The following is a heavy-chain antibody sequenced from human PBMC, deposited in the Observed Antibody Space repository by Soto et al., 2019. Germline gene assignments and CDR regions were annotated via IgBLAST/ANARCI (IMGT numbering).Heavy chain of an antibody. D-gene: IGHD3-16*01. CDR2: IYYRGST. J-gene: IGHJ3*02. V-gene: IGHV4-39*01. CDR3: ASPTLGAFDI. Sequence: QLQLQESGPGLVKPSETLSLTCTVSGGSISSTNYYWDWIRQPPRKGLEWIGSIYYRGSTSYNSSLKSRVTISVDKSKNQFPLRLSSVTAADTAVYYWASPTLGAFDIWGQGTMVTVSS. CDR1: GGSISSTNYY.